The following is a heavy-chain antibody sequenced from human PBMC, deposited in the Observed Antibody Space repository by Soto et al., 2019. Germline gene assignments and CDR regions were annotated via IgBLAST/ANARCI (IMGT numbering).Heavy chain of an antibody. CDR3: ATHVQLERRGPFDY. V-gene: IGHV1-69*13. CDR1: GGTFSSYA. D-gene: IGHD1-1*01. J-gene: IGHJ4*02. CDR2: IIPIFGTA. Sequence: SVKVSCKASGGTFSSYAISWLRQAPGQGLEWMGGIIPIFGTANYAQKFQGRVTITADESTSTAYMELSSLRSEDTAVYYCATHVQLERRGPFDYWGQGTLVTVSS.